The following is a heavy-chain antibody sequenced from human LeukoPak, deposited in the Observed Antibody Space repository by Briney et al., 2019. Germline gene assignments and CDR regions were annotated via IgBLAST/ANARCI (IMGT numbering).Heavy chain of an antibody. V-gene: IGHV3-23*01. Sequence: GGSLRLSCAASGFTFSSYAMNWVRQAPGKGLEWVSTISGSSGSTYYADSVMGRFTISRDNSKNTLYLQMNSLRAEDTAVYYCAKGSIVGANTGGSADCWGQGTLVIVSS. D-gene: IGHD1-26*01. CDR1: GFTFSSYA. CDR3: AKGSIVGANTGGSADC. CDR2: ISGSSGST. J-gene: IGHJ4*02.